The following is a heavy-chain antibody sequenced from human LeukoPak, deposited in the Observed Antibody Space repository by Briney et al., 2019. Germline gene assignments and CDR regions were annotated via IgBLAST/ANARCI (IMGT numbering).Heavy chain of an antibody. CDR3: AREYGDFDY. CDR1: GGSISSYY. J-gene: IGHJ4*02. Sequence: SETLSLTRTVSGGSISSYYWSWNRQPGGKGREWIGRIYTSGSTNYNPSLKWRVTMSIDTSTNQFSLNLNSVTAADTAVYYRAREYGDFDYWGQGTLVTVSS. CDR2: IYTSGST. D-gene: IGHD4-17*01. V-gene: IGHV4-4*07.